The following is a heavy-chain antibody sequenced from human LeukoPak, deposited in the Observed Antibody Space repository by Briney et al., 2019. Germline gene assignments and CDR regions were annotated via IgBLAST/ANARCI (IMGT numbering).Heavy chain of an antibody. CDR2: LHDSGTS. CDR3: ARSRGGFGDYGSWFDP. CDR1: GGSLSSYF. V-gene: IGHV4-59*01. Sequence: SETVPLTCTVSGGSLSSYFWNWIRQPPGKGLQWIGYLHDSGTSNYNPSLKSRVTIALDTSKNQFSLKLTSVTAADTAIYYCARSRGGFGDYGSWFDPWGQGTLVIVSS. J-gene: IGHJ5*02. D-gene: IGHD4-17*01.